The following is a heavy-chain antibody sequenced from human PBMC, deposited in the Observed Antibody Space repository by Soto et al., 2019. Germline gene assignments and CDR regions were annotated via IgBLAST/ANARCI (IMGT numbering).Heavy chain of an antibody. J-gene: IGHJ5*02. Sequence: SETLSLTCTVSGGSISSGGYYWSWIRQHPGKGLEWIGYIYYSGSTYYNPSLKSRVTISVDTSKNQSSLKLSSVTAADTAVYYCARGGAAAGTRGNWFDPWGQGTLVTVSS. CDR2: IYYSGST. CDR1: GGSISSGGYY. CDR3: ARGGAAAGTRGNWFDP. D-gene: IGHD6-13*01. V-gene: IGHV4-31*03.